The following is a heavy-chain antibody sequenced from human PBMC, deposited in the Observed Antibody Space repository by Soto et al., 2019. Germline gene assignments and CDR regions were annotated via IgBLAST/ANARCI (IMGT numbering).Heavy chain of an antibody. CDR2: IFYLGSS. CDR3: AIHSLALRKNNWFDP. CDR1: GDSIISSDFY. Sequence: SETLSLTCTVSGDSIISSDFYWGWVRHPPGKGLEWIGSIFYLGSSYYNPSLKSRVTMSVDTSKNQFSLRLRSVTAADTALYFCAIHSLALRKNNWFDPGGQGIMVTVS. J-gene: IGHJ5*02. V-gene: IGHV4-39*01. D-gene: IGHD3-3*02.